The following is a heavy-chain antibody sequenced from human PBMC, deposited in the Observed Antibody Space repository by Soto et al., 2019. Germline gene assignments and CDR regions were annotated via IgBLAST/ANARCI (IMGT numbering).Heavy chain of an antibody. CDR2: IKSKNNGGAI. CDR3: TTVRFGGGWAPHY. J-gene: IGHJ4*02. CDR1: GFVFGTAW. D-gene: IGHD2-15*01. V-gene: IGHV3-15*07. Sequence: GGSPRLSCAASGFVFGTAWMSWVRQAPGKGLEWVGRIKSKNNGGAIDSAAPVKGRFTISRDDSKDTLYLQMDSLKIEDTAVYYCTTVRFGGGWAPHYWGQGALVTVSA.